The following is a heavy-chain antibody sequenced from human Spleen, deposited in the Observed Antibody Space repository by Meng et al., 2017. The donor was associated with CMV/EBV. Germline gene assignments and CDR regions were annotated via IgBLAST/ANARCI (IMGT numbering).Heavy chain of an antibody. CDR1: GFTFSSYW. D-gene: IGHD3-10*01. CDR2: IYSGGST. Sequence: GESLKISCAASGFTFSSYWMSWVRQAPGKGLEWVSVIYSGGSTYYADSVKGRFTISRDNSKNTLYLQMNSLRAEDTAVYYCASRVNYWGQGALVTVSS. CDR3: ASRVNY. J-gene: IGHJ4*02. V-gene: IGHV3-66*02.